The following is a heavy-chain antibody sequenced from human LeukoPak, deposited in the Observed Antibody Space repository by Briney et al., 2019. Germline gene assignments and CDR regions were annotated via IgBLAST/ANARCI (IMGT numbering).Heavy chain of an antibody. CDR3: ARGAVGPDYYYYYYMDV. V-gene: IGHV3-30*02. Sequence: QPGGSLRLSCAASGFTFSSYGMHWVRQAPGKGLEWVAFIRYDGSNKYYADSVKGRFTISRDNSKNTLYLQMNSLRAEDTAVYYCARGAVGPDYYYYYYMDVWGKGTTVTVSS. CDR1: GFTFSSYG. CDR2: IRYDGSNK. J-gene: IGHJ6*03. D-gene: IGHD2-2*01.